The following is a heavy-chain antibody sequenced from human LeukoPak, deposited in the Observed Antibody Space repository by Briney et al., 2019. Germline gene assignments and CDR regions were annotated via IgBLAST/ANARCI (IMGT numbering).Heavy chain of an antibody. CDR3: ARANFLYCSSTTCLFDY. Sequence: ASVKVSCKASGYTFTDYYMHWVRQAPGQGFEWMGWINPNDGDTSYAQKFQGRVTMTRDTSISTAHMEVSRLRSDDAAVYYCARANFLYCSSTTCLFDYWGQGTLVTVSS. J-gene: IGHJ4*02. D-gene: IGHD2-2*01. V-gene: IGHV1-2*02. CDR1: GYTFTDYY. CDR2: INPNDGDT.